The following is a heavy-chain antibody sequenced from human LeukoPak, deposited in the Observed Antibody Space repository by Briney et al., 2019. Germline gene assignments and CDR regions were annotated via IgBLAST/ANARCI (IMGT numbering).Heavy chain of an antibody. CDR2: INPSGGGT. J-gene: IGHJ4*02. D-gene: IGHD2-8*02. V-gene: IGHV1-46*01. Sequence: ASVKVSCKASGYSFTNYYMHWVRQAPGQGLEWRGIINPSGGGTNYAQKFQDRVTMTRDTSTSTLYMELSSLRSDDTAVYYCAKEARIGNTGGSLDSWGQGTLLTVSS. CDR3: AKEARIGNTGGSLDS. CDR1: GYSFTNYY.